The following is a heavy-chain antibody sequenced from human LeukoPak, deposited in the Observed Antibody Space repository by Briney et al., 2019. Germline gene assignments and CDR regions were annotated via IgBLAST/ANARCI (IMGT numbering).Heavy chain of an antibody. V-gene: IGHV4-39*01. CDR2: IYYSGST. D-gene: IGHD6-6*01. CDR3: ARSASSIAARRRGVWFDP. Sequence: PSETLSPTCTVSGGSISSSSYSWGRIRQPPGKGLEWIGSIYYSGSTYYNPSLKSRVTISVDTSKNQFSLKLSSVTAADTAVYYCARSASSIAARRRGVWFDPWGQGTLVTVSS. J-gene: IGHJ5*02. CDR1: GGSISSSSYS.